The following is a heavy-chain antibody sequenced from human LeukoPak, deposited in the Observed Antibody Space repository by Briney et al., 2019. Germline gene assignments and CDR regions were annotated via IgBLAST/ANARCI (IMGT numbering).Heavy chain of an antibody. Sequence: PGGSLRLSCAASGFTFNKYTMNWVRQAPGKGLEWVSSITSSSSYIYYADSVKGRFTISRGNSKNTLYLQMNSLRAEDTAVYYCAKDYSKTSYYGSGTYYRPNWFDPWGQGTLVTVSS. CDR3: AKDYSKTSYYGSGTYYRPNWFDP. J-gene: IGHJ5*02. CDR2: ITSSSSYI. V-gene: IGHV3-21*01. D-gene: IGHD3-10*01. CDR1: GFTFNKYT.